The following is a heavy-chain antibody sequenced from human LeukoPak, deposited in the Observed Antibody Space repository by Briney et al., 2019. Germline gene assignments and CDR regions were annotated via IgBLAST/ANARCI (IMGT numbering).Heavy chain of an antibody. Sequence: ETLSLTCAVYGGSFSGYYWSWVRQAPGKGLEWVSVISGSGGSTYYADSVKGRFTISRDNSKNTLYLQMNSLRAEDTAIYYCAKDFRSGYYYFDYWGQGTLVTVSS. V-gene: IGHV3-23*01. CDR3: AKDFRSGYYYFDY. J-gene: IGHJ4*02. D-gene: IGHD3-3*01. CDR2: ISGSGGST. CDR1: GGSFSGYY.